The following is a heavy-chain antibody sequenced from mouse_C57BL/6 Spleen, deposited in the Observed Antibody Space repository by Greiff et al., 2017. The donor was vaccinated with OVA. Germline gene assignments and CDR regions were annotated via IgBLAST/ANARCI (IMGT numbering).Heavy chain of an antibody. D-gene: IGHD3-2*02. CDR2: IYPSDSET. Sequence: QVQLQQPGAELVRPGSSVKLSCKASGYTFTSYWMDWVKQRPGQGLEWIGNIYPSDSETHYNQKFKDKATLTVDKSSSTAYMQLSSLTSEDSAVYYCARPTAQGGNYAMDYWGQGTSVTVSS. CDR3: ARPTAQGGNYAMDY. J-gene: IGHJ4*01. V-gene: IGHV1-61*01. CDR1: GYTFTSYW.